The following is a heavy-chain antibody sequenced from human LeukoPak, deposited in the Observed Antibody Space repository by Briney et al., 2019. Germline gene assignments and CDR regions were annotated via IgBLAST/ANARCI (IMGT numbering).Heavy chain of an antibody. V-gene: IGHV3-7*01. Sequence: GGSLRLSCAASGFTFSSYWMSWVRQAPGKGLEWVANIKQDGSGKYYVDSVKGRFTISRDNGKNSLYLQMNSLRAEDTDVYDCAREVTLNWFDPWGQGTLVTVSS. CDR2: IKQDGSGK. CDR3: AREVTLNWFDP. J-gene: IGHJ5*02. D-gene: IGHD3-10*01. CDR1: GFTFSSYW.